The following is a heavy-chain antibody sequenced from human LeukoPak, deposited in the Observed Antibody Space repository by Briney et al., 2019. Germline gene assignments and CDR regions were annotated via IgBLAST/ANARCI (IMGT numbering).Heavy chain of an antibody. V-gene: IGHV3-43*01. J-gene: IGHJ4*02. CDR2: ISWDGGST. Sequence: GGSLRLSCAASGFTFDDYTMHWVRQAPGKGLEWVSLISWDGGSTYYADSVKGRFTISRDNSKNSLYLQMNSLRTEDTALYYCAKGDSSGYYGRRGIDYWGQGTLVTVSS. CDR3: AKGDSSGYYGRRGIDY. CDR1: GFTFDDYT. D-gene: IGHD3-22*01.